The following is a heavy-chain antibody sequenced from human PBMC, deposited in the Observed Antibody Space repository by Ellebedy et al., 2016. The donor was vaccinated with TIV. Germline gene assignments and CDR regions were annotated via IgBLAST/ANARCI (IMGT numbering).Heavy chain of an antibody. CDR1: GFSFSGDW. CDR2: IISDGSTA. J-gene: IGHJ4*02. D-gene: IGHD3-3*01. CDR3: RVLFDYFDK. V-gene: IGHV3-74*01. Sequence: GGSLRLSXAASGFSFSGDWMEWVRQAPGKGLVWVSRIISDGSTASYADSVKGRFTISRDNSKNTLYLQMNSLRAEDTSVYYCRVLFDYFDKWGQGTLVTVSS.